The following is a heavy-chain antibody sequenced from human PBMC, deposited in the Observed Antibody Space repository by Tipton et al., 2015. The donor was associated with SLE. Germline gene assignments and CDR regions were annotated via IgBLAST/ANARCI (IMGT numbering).Heavy chain of an antibody. CDR1: GVSIRNHY. V-gene: IGHV4-59*11. Sequence: TLSLTCTVSGVSIRNHYWSWIRQSPGKGLEWIGYMYNNERTKYNLSLESRVTMSVETSKNQFTLRLTSVTAADTAVYYCARFHVKSYYEFDCWGQGTLVTVSS. CDR3: ARFHVKSYYEFDC. D-gene: IGHD3-10*01. CDR2: MYNNERT. J-gene: IGHJ4*02.